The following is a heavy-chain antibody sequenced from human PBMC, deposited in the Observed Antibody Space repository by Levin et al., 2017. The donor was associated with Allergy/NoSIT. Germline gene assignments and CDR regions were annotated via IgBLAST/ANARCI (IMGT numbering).Heavy chain of an antibody. CDR2: IIPIYETP. CDR1: GGTLRSYD. D-gene: IGHD3-22*01. Sequence: ASVKVSCKASGGTLRSYDISWVRQAPGQGLEWMGGIIPIYETPDYAQKFQGRLTITADESTSTAYMELSSLRSEDTAVYYCARWHVVVYATYYYLYGMDVWGQGTTVTVSS. CDR3: ARWHVVVYATYYYLYGMDV. V-gene: IGHV1-69*13. J-gene: IGHJ6*02.